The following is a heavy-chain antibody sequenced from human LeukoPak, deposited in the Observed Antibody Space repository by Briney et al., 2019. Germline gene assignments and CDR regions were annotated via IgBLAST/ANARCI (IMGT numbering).Heavy chain of an antibody. V-gene: IGHV4-39*01. D-gene: IGHD5-24*01. CDR1: GGSISSSNYC. Sequence: PSEALSLTCTVSGGSISSSNYCWGWIRQPPEKGLEWIGSICYSGSTFYNPSLKSRVTLSVDTSKNQFSLRVSSVTAADTAFYYCARIENYIPEHWFDHWGQGTLVTVSS. CDR2: ICYSGST. CDR3: ARIENYIPEHWFDH. J-gene: IGHJ5*02.